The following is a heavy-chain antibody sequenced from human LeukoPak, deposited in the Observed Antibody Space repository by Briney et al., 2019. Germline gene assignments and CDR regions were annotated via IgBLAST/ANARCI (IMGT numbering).Heavy chain of an antibody. Sequence: GGSLRLSCEASGFTFSSYDMHWVRQAPGKGLEWVAFIRYDGSNTYYADSVKGRFTISRDNAKNSLYLQRNSLRAEDTAVYYCARVGQLVHESSQYYMDVWGKGTTVTVSS. V-gene: IGHV3-30*02. J-gene: IGHJ6*03. D-gene: IGHD6-6*01. CDR3: ARVGQLVHESSQYYMDV. CDR1: GFTFSSYD. CDR2: IRYDGSNT.